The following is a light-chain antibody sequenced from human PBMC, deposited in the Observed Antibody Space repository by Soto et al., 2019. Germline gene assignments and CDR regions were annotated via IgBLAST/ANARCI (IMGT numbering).Light chain of an antibody. J-gene: IGLJ2*01. CDR3: SSYTSSSIVV. CDR1: SSDVGGYNY. Sequence: QSALTQPASVSGSPGQPITISCTGTSSDVGGYNYVSWCQHHPGKAPKLMIYDVSNRPSGVSNRFSGSKSGNTASLTISGLQAEDEADYYCSSYTSSSIVVFGGGTKLTVL. V-gene: IGLV2-14*03. CDR2: DVS.